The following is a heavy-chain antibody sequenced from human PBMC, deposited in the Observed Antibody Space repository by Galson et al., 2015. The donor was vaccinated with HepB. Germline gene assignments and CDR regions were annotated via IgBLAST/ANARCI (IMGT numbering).Heavy chain of an antibody. CDR3: AREEVGSSSWYGY. CDR2: IYTSGST. J-gene: IGHJ4*02. CDR1: GGSISSGSYY. V-gene: IGHV4-61*02. D-gene: IGHD6-13*01. Sequence: TLSLTCAVYGGSISSGSYYWSWIRQPAGKGLEWIGRIYTSGSTNYNPSLKSRVTMSVDTSKNQFSLKLSSVTAADTAVYYCAREEVGSSSWYGYWGQGTLVTVSS.